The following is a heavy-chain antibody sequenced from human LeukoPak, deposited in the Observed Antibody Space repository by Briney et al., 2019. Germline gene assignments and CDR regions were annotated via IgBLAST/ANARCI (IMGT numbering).Heavy chain of an antibody. CDR3: ATLTVRGGINI. Sequence: PGGSLRLSCAPSGFTFSNTWMNGVRQAPGKGLEWVGRIQSKTDGGTTEYAAPVKGRFTISRDDSKTTLYLQMNSLKTEDTAVYYCATLTVRGGINIWGQGTLVTVSS. CDR1: GFTFSNTW. V-gene: IGHV3-15*01. CDR2: IQSKTDGGTT. D-gene: IGHD3-10*01. J-gene: IGHJ4*02.